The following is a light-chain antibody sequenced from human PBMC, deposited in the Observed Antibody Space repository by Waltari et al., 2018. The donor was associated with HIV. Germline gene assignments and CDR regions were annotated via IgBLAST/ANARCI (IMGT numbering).Light chain of an antibody. J-gene: IGLJ2*01. CDR3: CSYAGSSTYVV. V-gene: IGLV2-23*02. CDR1: SSAVGSYTV. Sequence: QSALPQPASVSGSPGQSITISCTDSSSAVGSYTVVSWYQQHPGKAPKLMIYEVSKRPSGVSNRFSGSKSGNTASLTISGLQAEDEADYHCCSYAGSSTYVVFGGGTKLTVL. CDR2: EVS.